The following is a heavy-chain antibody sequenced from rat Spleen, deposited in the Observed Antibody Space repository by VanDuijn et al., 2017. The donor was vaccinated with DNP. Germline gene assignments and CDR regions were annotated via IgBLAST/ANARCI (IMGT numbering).Heavy chain of an antibody. CDR3: ARHVLPLRVWDY. D-gene: IGHD1-11*01. J-gene: IGHJ2*01. Sequence: EVQLVESGGGLAQPGRSLKLSCAASGFTFSDYYMAWVRRTPAKGLEWVAYIRYDGYSTYFGDSVKGRFTISRDNARNTLYLQMNSLRSEDMATYYCARHVLPLRVWDYWGQGVMVTVSS. CDR1: GFTFSDYY. CDR2: IRYDGYST. V-gene: IGHV5-22*01.